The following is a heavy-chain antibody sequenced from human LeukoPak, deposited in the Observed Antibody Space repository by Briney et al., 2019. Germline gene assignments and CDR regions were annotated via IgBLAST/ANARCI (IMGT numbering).Heavy chain of an antibody. D-gene: IGHD4-11*01. CDR2: ISHSGST. J-gene: IGHJ6*02. CDR3: ARGDDSNPTAYYYYGMDV. CDR1: GGSFSGYY. V-gene: IGHV4-34*01. Sequence: SETLSLTCAVYGGSFSGYYWSWIRQPPGKGLEWTGEISHSGSTNSNPSLKSRVTISVDTSKNQFSLKLSSVTAADTAVYYCARGDDSNPTAYYYYGMDVWGQGTTVTVSS.